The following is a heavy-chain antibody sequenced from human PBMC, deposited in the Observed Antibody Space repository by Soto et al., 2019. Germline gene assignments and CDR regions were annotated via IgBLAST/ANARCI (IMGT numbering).Heavy chain of an antibody. V-gene: IGHV3-23*01. J-gene: IGHJ4*02. CDR3: AKTYVAWANFPFGS. CDR1: GFNFNSNV. Sequence: PGGSLRLSCTASGFNFNSNVMSWVRQAPGKGLEWLAIIRDDGVTTYYAASVKGRFTISRDNSMNTLYLQMKSLRAEDTAVYYCAKTYVAWANFPFGSWGQGIQLTVSS. D-gene: IGHD2-21*01. CDR2: IRDDGVTT.